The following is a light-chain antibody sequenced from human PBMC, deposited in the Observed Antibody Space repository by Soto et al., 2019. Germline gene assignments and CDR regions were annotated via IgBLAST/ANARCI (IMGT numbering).Light chain of an antibody. CDR2: GAS. CDR1: QSIANS. J-gene: IGKJ5*01. Sequence: EIVLTPSPGTLALSPGERASPSCRASQSIANSLAWYQQKPGQAPRLLIYGASSRATGIPDRFSGSGSGTDFTLTISRLEPEDFAVYYCQQYGSSLLFGQGTRLEIK. V-gene: IGKV3-20*01. CDR3: QQYGSSLL.